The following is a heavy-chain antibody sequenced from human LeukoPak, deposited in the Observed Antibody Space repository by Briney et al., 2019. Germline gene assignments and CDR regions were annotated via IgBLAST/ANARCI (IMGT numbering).Heavy chain of an antibody. D-gene: IGHD3-10*01. Sequence: ASVEVSCKASGYTFTSYDINWVRQATGQGLEWMGWMSPNSGNTGYAQKFQGRVTMTRNTSISTAYMELSSLRSEDTAVYYCARSNMVRGVIISRPLDYWGQGTLVTVSS. CDR1: GYTFTSYD. CDR2: MSPNSGNT. V-gene: IGHV1-8*01. J-gene: IGHJ4*02. CDR3: ARSNMVRGVIISRPLDY.